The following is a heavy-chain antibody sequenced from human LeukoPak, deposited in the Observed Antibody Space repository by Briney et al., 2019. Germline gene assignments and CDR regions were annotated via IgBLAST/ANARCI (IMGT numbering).Heavy chain of an antibody. J-gene: IGHJ6*02. D-gene: IGHD3-3*01. V-gene: IGHV3-7*01. CDR2: INQDGSEQ. CDR1: GFTFSSYW. CDR3: ARSNYDFCCDGIYGMDV. Sequence: GGSLRLSCAASGFTFSSYWMSWVRQAPGKGLEWVANINQDGSEQYYVDSVKGRFTISRDNAKNSLYLQMNSLRAEDTAVYYCARSNYDFCCDGIYGMDVWGQGTTVTVCS.